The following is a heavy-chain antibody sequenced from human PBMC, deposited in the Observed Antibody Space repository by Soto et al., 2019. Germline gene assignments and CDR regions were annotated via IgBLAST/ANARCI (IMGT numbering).Heavy chain of an antibody. J-gene: IGHJ4*02. CDR1: GYSFTSYW. Sequence: GESLKISCKGSGYSFTSYWIGWVRQMPGKGLQWMGIIYPGDSDTIYSPSFQGQVTISADKSISTAYVQWSRLKAADTAIYYCAKDPVPLIYCSGAGCYFYSWGRGTLVTVSS. CDR2: IYPGDSDT. D-gene: IGHD2-15*01. V-gene: IGHV5-51*01. CDR3: AKDPVPLIYCSGAGCYFYS.